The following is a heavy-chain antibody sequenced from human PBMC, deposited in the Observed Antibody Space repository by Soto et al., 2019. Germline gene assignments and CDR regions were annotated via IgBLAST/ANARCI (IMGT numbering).Heavy chain of an antibody. Sequence: GGSLRLSCEASGFSFSYYSMNWVRQAPGKGLEWVSAISGSGGSTYYADSVKGRFTISRDNSKNTLYLQMNSLRAEDTTVYYCAKTPSSVPAATYYYGMDVWGQGTTVTVSS. CDR3: AKTPSSVPAATYYYGMDV. CDR1: GFSFSYYS. CDR2: ISGSGGST. V-gene: IGHV3-23*01. J-gene: IGHJ6*02. D-gene: IGHD2-2*01.